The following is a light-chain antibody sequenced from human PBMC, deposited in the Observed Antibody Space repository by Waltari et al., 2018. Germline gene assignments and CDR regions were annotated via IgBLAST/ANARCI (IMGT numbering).Light chain of an antibody. J-gene: IGLJ2*01. V-gene: IGLV1-47*02. CDR3: AAWDDSLSVV. Sequence: QSVLTQPPSASGTPGQRVTISCSGSSSNTGSNYVSWYQQLPGTDPKLLIYSNNQRPSGVPDRFSGSKSGTSASLAISGLRSEDEADYYCAAWDDSLSVVFGGGTKLTVL. CDR2: SNN. CDR1: SSNTGSNY.